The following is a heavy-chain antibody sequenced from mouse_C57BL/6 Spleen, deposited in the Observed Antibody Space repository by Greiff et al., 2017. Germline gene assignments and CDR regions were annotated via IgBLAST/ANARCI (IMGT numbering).Heavy chain of an antibody. CDR2: ISSGSSTI. J-gene: IGHJ1*03. D-gene: IGHD1-1*01. Sequence: EVMLVESGGGLVKPGGSLKLSCAASGFTFSDYGMHWVRQAPEKGLEWVAYISSGSSTIYYADTVKGRFTISRDNAKNTLFLQMTSLRSEDTAMYYCARGFYYGSPWYFDVWGTGTTVTVSS. CDR3: ARGFYYGSPWYFDV. V-gene: IGHV5-17*01. CDR1: GFTFSDYG.